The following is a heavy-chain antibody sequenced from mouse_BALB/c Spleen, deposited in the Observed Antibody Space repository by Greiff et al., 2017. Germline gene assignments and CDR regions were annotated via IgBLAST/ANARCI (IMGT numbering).Heavy chain of an antibody. CDR3: ARDGNYRYYAMDY. J-gene: IGHJ4*01. CDR1: GFNIKDTY. Sequence: EVKLQESGAELVKPGASVKLSCTASGFNIKDTYMHWVKQRPEQGLEWIGRIDPANGNTKYDPKFQGKATITADTSSNTAYLQLSSLTSEDTAVYYCARDGNYRYYAMDYWGQGTSVTVSS. V-gene: IGHV14-3*02. D-gene: IGHD2-1*01. CDR2: IDPANGNT.